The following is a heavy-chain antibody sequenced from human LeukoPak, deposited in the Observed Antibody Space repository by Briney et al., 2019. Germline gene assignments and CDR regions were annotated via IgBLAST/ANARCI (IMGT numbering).Heavy chain of an antibody. D-gene: IGHD3-9*01. J-gene: IGHJ4*02. Sequence: GGSLRLSCAASGFTFSSYSMNWVRRAPGKGLEWVSSISSSSSYIYYADSVKGRFTISRDNAKNSLYLQMNSLRAEDTAVYYCARDPTYYDILTDFFDYWGQGTLVTVSS. V-gene: IGHV3-21*01. CDR1: GFTFSSYS. CDR2: ISSSSSYI. CDR3: ARDPTYYDILTDFFDY.